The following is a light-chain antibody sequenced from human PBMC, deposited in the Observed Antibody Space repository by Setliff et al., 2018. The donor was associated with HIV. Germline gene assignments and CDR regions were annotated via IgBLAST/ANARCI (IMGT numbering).Light chain of an antibody. CDR1: SSDVGGYNY. CDR3: SSYTSSSTLYV. CDR2: EVS. V-gene: IGLV2-14*01. J-gene: IGLJ1*01. Sequence: QSALAQPASVSGSPGQSITISCTGTSSDVGGYNYVSWYQQHPGKAPKLMIYEVSNRPSGVSNRFSGSKSGNTASLTISGLQAEDGDDYYCSSYTSSSTLYVFGTGTKVTVL.